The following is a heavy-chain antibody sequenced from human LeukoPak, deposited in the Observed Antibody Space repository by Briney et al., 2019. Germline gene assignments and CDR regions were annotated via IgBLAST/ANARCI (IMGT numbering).Heavy chain of an antibody. CDR2: IYYSGST. Sequence: SETLSLTCTVSGGSISSYYWSWIRQPPGKGLEWIGYIYYSGSTNYNPSLKSRVTISGDRSKNQFSLKLTSVTAADTAVYYCARSPTVAHFDYWGQGTLVTVSS. CDR1: GGSISSYY. V-gene: IGHV4-59*12. J-gene: IGHJ4*02. CDR3: ARSPTVAHFDY. D-gene: IGHD4-11*01.